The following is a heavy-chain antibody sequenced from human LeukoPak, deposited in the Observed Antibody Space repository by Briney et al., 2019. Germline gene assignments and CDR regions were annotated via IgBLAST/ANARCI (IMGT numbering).Heavy chain of an antibody. J-gene: IGHJ4*02. CDR2: VSNSGGST. D-gene: IGHD3-22*01. CDR1: GFTFTSYA. CDR3: ARDLYYYDSSGYLDY. V-gene: IGHV3-23*01. Sequence: GGSLRLSCAASGFTFTSYAMSWVRQAPGKGLEWVSTVSNSGGSTYNADSVKGRFTISRDNAKNSLYLQMNSLRAEDTAVYYCARDLYYYDSSGYLDYWGQGTLVTVSS.